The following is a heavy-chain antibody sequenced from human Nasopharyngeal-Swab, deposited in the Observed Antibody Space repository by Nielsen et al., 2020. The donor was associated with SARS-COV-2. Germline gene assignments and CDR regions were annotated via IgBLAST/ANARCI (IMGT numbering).Heavy chain of an antibody. CDR2: IYYSGST. V-gene: IGHV4-59*01. CDR1: GGSISSYY. J-gene: IGHJ6*03. Sequence: GSLRLCCTVSGGSISSYYGSWIRQPQGKGLEWIGYIYYSGSTNYNPSLKSRVTISVDTSKNQFSLKLSSVTAADTAVYYCAREGSTTGTTSAQHYYYYYYMDVWGKGTTVTVSS. D-gene: IGHD1-1*01. CDR3: AREGSTTGTTSAQHYYYYYYMDV.